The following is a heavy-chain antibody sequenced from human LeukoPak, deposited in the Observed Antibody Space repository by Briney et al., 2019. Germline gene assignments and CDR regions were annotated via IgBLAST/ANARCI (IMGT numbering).Heavy chain of an antibody. J-gene: IGHJ1*01. Sequence: SSVKVSCKASGGTFSSYAINWVRQAPGQGLEWMGRIIPILGIPNYAQKFQGRVTITADRSTSTAYMELSSLGSEDAAVYYCARVSYYDSSGYPEYFHHWGQGTLVTVSS. CDR1: GGTFSSYA. CDR3: ARVSYYDSSGYPEYFHH. V-gene: IGHV1-69*04. CDR2: IIPILGIP. D-gene: IGHD3-22*01.